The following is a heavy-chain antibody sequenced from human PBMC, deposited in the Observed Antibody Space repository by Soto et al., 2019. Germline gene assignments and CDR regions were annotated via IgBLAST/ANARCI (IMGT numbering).Heavy chain of an antibody. Sequence: EVQLVESGGGLVQPGGSLKLSCAASGFTFSGSAMHWVRQASGKGLEWVGRIRSKANSYATAYAASVKGRFTISRDNGKNSLYLQMNSLRAEDTAVYYCARHDYGGNKLDYWGQGTLVTVSS. D-gene: IGHD4-17*01. CDR2: IRSKANSYAT. CDR3: ARHDYGGNKLDY. CDR1: GFTFSGSA. J-gene: IGHJ4*02. V-gene: IGHV3-73*02.